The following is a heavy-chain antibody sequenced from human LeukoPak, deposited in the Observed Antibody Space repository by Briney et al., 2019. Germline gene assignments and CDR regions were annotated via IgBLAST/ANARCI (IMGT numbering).Heavy chain of an antibody. Sequence: SETLSLTCTVSGGSITSGTYYWNWIRQPAGKGLEWIGRIFSTGGTNYNPSLKSRVTMSVDTSKYQFSLNLSSVTAADTAVYYCARGAYGSGSGNGFNIWGQGTTVTVSS. CDR2: IFSTGGT. CDR1: GGSITSGTYY. J-gene: IGHJ3*02. D-gene: IGHD3-10*01. V-gene: IGHV4-61*02. CDR3: ARGAYGSGSGNGFNI.